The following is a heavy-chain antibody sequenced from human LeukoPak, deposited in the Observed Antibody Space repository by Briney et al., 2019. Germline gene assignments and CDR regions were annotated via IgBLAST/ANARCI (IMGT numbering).Heavy chain of an antibody. Sequence: ASVKVSCKASGYTFTGYYMHWVRQAPGQGLEWMGWINPNSGGTNYAQKFQGRVTMTRDTSISTAYMELSRLRSDDTAVYCCARGKSAAGWYFDLWGRGTLVTVSS. V-gene: IGHV1-2*02. D-gene: IGHD6-13*01. CDR3: ARGKSAAGWYFDL. CDR1: GYTFTGYY. J-gene: IGHJ2*01. CDR2: INPNSGGT.